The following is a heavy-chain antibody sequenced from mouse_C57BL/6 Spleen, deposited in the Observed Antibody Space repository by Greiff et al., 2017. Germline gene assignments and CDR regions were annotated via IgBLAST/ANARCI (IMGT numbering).Heavy chain of an antibody. V-gene: IGHV1-15*01. J-gene: IGHJ3*01. Sequence: QVQLKESGAELVRPGASVTLSCKASGYTFTDYEMHWVKQTPVHGLEWIGAIDPETGGTAYNQKFKGKAILTAAKSSSTAYMELRSLTSEDSAVYFCTRWYYGSSPWFDYWGQGTLVTVSA. CDR3: TRWYYGSSPWFDY. CDR2: IDPETGGT. CDR1: GYTFTDYE. D-gene: IGHD1-1*01.